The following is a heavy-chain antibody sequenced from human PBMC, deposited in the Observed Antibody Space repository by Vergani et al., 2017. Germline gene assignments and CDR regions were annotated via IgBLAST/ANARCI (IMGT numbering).Heavy chain of an antibody. V-gene: IGHV3-23*01. Sequence: EVQLLESGGGLVQPGGSLRLSCAASGFTFSSYAMSWVRQAPGKGLEWVSAISGSGGSTYYADSVKGRFTISRDNSKNTLYLQMNSLRAEDTAVYYCAREEEGRWGPNNYFDYWGQGTLVTVSS. CDR1: GFTFSSYA. CDR2: ISGSGGST. D-gene: IGHD2-21*02. CDR3: AREEEGRWGPNNYFDY. J-gene: IGHJ4*02.